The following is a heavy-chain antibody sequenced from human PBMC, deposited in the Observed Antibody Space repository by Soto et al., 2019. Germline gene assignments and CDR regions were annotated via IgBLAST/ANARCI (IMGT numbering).Heavy chain of an antibody. J-gene: IGHJ4*02. D-gene: IGHD3-10*01. V-gene: IGHV4-39*01. CDR3: ARGLITMVRGVTGILGY. Sequence: QLQLQESGPGLVKPSETLSLTCTVSGGSISSSSYYWGWIRQPPGKGLEWIGSIYYSGSTYYNPSLKSRVTISVDTSKTQFPLKLSSVTAADTAVYYCARGLITMVRGVTGILGYWGQGTLVTVSS. CDR1: GGSISSSSYY. CDR2: IYYSGST.